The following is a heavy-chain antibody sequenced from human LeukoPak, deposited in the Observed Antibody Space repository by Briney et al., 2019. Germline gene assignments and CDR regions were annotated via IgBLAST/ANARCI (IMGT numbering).Heavy chain of an antibody. J-gene: IGHJ4*02. D-gene: IGHD3-22*01. Sequence: GGSLTLSCAASEFTFSSYWMSWVRQAPGKGLEWVANINQDGSEKYYVDSVMGRFTISRDNAKNSLYLQMNSLRAEDMAVYYCAKVSGDRGYYAQWGQGTLVTVSS. CDR1: EFTFSSYW. CDR2: INQDGSEK. CDR3: AKVSGDRGYYAQ. V-gene: IGHV3-7*01.